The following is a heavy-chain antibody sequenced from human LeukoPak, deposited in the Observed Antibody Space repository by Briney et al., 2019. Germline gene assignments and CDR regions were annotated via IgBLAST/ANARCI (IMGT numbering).Heavy chain of an antibody. Sequence: SVKLSCKASGGTFSSYAISWVRQAPGQGLEWMGGIIPIFGTANYAQKFQGRVTITADESTSTAYMELSSLRSEDTAVYYCASGCSSTSCSDYMDVWGKGTTVTVSS. J-gene: IGHJ6*03. V-gene: IGHV1-69*13. D-gene: IGHD2-2*01. CDR2: IIPIFGTA. CDR3: ASGCSSTSCSDYMDV. CDR1: GGTFSSYA.